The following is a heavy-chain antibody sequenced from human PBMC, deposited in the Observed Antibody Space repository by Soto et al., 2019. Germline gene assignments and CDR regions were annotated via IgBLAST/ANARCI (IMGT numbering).Heavy chain of an antibody. D-gene: IGHD4-17*01. J-gene: IGHJ4*02. CDR2: ISSNGGST. V-gene: IGHV3-64*01. CDR1: GFTFSSYA. CDR3: ARGLETRHSTVTTLPHRFDY. Sequence: GGSLRLSCAASGFTFSSYAMHWVRQAPGKGLEYVSAISSNGGSTYYANSVKGRFTISRDNSKNTLYLQMGSLRAEDMAVYYCARGLETRHSTVTTLPHRFDYWGQGTLVTVSS.